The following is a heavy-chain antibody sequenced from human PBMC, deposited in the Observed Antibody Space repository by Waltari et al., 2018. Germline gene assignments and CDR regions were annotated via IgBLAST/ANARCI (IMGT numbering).Heavy chain of an antibody. D-gene: IGHD2-21*01. CDR2: IYYSGST. J-gene: IGHJ6*02. CDR1: GGSISSSRYY. V-gene: IGHV4-39*07. Sequence: QLQLQESGPGLVKPSETLSLTCTVSGGSISSSRYYWGWIRQPPGKGLEWIGSIYYSGSTYYNPSLKSRVTISVDTSKNQFSLKLSSVTAADMAVYYCARDRVVIAMNYYYGMDVWGQGTTVTVSS. CDR3: ARDRVVIAMNYYYGMDV.